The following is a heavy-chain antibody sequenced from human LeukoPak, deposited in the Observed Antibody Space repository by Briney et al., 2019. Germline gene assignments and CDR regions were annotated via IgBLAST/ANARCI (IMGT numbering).Heavy chain of an antibody. CDR3: AKIGGDGIFFDY. Sequence: GGSLRLSCAASGFTFSSYAMSWVRQAPGKGLEWVSAISGSGGSTYNADSVKGRFTISRDNTKNTLYLQMNSLRAEDTAVYYCAKIGGDGIFFDYWGQGTLVTVSS. CDR1: GFTFSSYA. CDR2: ISGSGGST. V-gene: IGHV3-23*01. J-gene: IGHJ4*02. D-gene: IGHD1-14*01.